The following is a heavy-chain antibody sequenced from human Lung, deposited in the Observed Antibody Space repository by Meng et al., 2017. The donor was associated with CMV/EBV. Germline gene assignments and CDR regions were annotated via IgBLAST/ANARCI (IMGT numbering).Heavy chain of an antibody. D-gene: IGHD6-6*01. CDR1: GYSFTSYW. CDR3: ARKEESYSSSGFDY. V-gene: IGHV5-51*01. Sequence: SXKGSGYSFTSYWIGWVRQMPGKGLEWMRIIYPGDSDTRYSPSFQGQVTISADKSISTAYLQWSSLKASDSAMYYCARKEESYSSSGFDYWGQGTLVTVSS. J-gene: IGHJ4*02. CDR2: IYPGDSDT.